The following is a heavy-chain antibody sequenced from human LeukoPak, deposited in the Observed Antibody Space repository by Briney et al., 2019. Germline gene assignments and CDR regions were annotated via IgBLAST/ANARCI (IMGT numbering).Heavy chain of an antibody. Sequence: PSETLSLTCAVSGDSFSSHYWTWIRQSPGTGLEWIGYISHIGSTNYNPSLKSRVTISVDTSKNQFSLKLSSVTAADTAVYYCARGRGGSGSYSPGVDVWGQGTAVTVSS. V-gene: IGHV4-59*11. CDR2: ISHIGST. D-gene: IGHD3-10*01. CDR1: GDSFSSHY. J-gene: IGHJ6*02. CDR3: ARGRGGSGSYSPGVDV.